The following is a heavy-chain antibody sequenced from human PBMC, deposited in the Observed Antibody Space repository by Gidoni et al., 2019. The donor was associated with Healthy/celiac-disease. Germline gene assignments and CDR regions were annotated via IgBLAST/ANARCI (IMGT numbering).Heavy chain of an antibody. V-gene: IGHV3-48*03. CDR1: GFPFSSYD. CDR2: ISSSGSTI. CDR3: ARDRVYDILTGYTAYYFDY. Sequence: EVQLVESGGGLVQPGGSLRLSCAASGFPFSSYDMNWVRQAPGKGLEWVSYISSSGSTIYYADSVKGRFTISRDNAKNSLYLQMNSLRAEDTAVYYCARDRVYDILTGYTAYYFDYWGQGTLVTVSS. D-gene: IGHD3-9*01. J-gene: IGHJ4*02.